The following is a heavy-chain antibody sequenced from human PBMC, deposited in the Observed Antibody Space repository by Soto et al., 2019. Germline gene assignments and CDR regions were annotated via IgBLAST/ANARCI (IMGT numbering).Heavy chain of an antibody. CDR3: AKSSSPLYYDSSPGDY. Sequence: AGGSLRLSCAASGFTFSSYGMHWVRQAPGKGLEWVAVISYDGSNKYYADSVKGRFTISRDNSKNTLYLQMNSLRAEDTAVYYCAKSSSPLYYDSSPGDYWGQGTLVTVSS. CDR2: ISYDGSNK. CDR1: GFTFSSYG. J-gene: IGHJ4*02. V-gene: IGHV3-30*18. D-gene: IGHD3-22*01.